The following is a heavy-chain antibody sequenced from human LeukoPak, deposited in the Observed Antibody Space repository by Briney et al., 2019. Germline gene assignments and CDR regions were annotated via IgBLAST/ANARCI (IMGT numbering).Heavy chain of an antibody. Sequence: GGSLRLSCAASGFTFSSYAMSWVRQAPGKGLEWVSAISGSGGSTYYADSVKGRFTIPRDNSKNTLYLQMNSLRAEGTAVYYCAKELPSYYDSSGYYRKPFDYWGQGTLVTVSS. J-gene: IGHJ4*02. CDR3: AKELPSYYDSSGYYRKPFDY. D-gene: IGHD3-22*01. CDR1: GFTFSSYA. CDR2: ISGSGGST. V-gene: IGHV3-23*01.